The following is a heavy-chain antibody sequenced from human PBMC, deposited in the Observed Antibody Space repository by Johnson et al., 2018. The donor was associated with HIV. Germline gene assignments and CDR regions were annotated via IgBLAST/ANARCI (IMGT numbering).Heavy chain of an antibody. J-gene: IGHJ3*01. CDR1: GFTFSSYD. CDR2: ISYDGSNK. D-gene: IGHD7-27*01. Sequence: QVQLVESGGGLVQPGGSLRLSCAASGFTFSSYDMHWVRQAPGKGLEWVAVISYDGSNKYSADSVKGRFTISRDNSKNTLDLQMGSLRAEDTAVYYCARGMLTGDVGAYDVWGQGTMVTVSS. V-gene: IGHV3-30*03. CDR3: ARGMLTGDVGAYDV.